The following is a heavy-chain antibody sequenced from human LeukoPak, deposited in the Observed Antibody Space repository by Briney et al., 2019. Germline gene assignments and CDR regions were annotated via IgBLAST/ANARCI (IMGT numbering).Heavy chain of an antibody. D-gene: IGHD3-22*01. CDR2: ISGSGGST. V-gene: IGHV3-23*01. J-gene: IGHJ6*02. CDR1: GFAFGSEA. CDR3: AKVRDSSGYYFLPYYYYGMDV. Sequence: GGSLRLSCAVSGFAFGSEAMSWVRQAPGKGLEWVSAISGSGGSTYYADSVKGRFTISRDNSKNTLYLQMNSLRAEDTAVYYCAKVRDSSGYYFLPYYYYGMDVWGQGTTVTVSS.